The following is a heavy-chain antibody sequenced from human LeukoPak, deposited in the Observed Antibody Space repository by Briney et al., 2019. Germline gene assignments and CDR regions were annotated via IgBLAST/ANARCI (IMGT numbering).Heavy chain of an antibody. CDR3: AREVWCSGDTCYRYAFDI. CDR2: VSPYYGKT. J-gene: IGHJ3*02. CDR1: GYPFSDYG. V-gene: IGHV1-18*01. Sequence: RASVKVSCKASGYPFSDYGIIWVRQAPGQGLEWMAYVSPYYGKTEYAQKIQGRVTVATDTSTSTAYMELRNLRSDDTALYYCAREVWCSGDTCYRYAFDIWGQGTMVTVSS. D-gene: IGHD2-15*01.